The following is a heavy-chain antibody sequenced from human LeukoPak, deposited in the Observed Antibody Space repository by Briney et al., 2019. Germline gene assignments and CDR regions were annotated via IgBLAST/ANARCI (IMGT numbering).Heavy chain of an antibody. CDR1: VFTFCTSV. V-gene: IGHV3-23*01. CDR3: AKNWGSKLWLAQLSYDY. Sequence: GGSLRLSCAASVFTFCTSVMSWVRQAPGKGLEWVSTIGDSGTSTYYVDSVKGRFTISRDDSKNTLYLQMNSLRAEDTAIYYCAKNWGSKLWLAQLSYDYWRQGTLVTVSS. J-gene: IGHJ4*02. CDR2: IGDSGTST. D-gene: IGHD6-19*01.